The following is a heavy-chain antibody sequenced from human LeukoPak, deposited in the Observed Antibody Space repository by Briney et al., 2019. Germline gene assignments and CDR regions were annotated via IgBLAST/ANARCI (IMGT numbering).Heavy chain of an antibody. V-gene: IGHV1-18*01. CDR2: ISAYNGNT. CDR1: GYTFTSYG. D-gene: IGHD5/OR15-5a*01. CDR3: ARVSTSLYYYYGMDV. Sequence: ASVNVSCKASGYTFTSYGISWVRQAPGQGLEWMGWISAYNGNTNYAQKLQGRVTMTTDTSTSTAYMELRSLRSDDTAVYYCARVSTSLYYYYGMDVWGQGTTVTVSS. J-gene: IGHJ6*02.